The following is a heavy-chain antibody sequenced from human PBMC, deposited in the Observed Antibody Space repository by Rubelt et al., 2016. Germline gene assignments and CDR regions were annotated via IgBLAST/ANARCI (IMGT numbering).Heavy chain of an antibody. CDR3: ARLYQNGMDV. V-gene: IGHV5-10-1*01. CDR1: GYSFTSYW. Sequence: RISCHGSGYSFTSYWITWVRQMPGKGLERMGRIDPSVSYSNYSPSFQGHVTISADQSTSTAYLQWSSLQASDTAMYYCARLYQNGMDVWGQGTTVSVSS. CDR2: IDPSVSYS. D-gene: IGHD2-8*01. J-gene: IGHJ6*02.